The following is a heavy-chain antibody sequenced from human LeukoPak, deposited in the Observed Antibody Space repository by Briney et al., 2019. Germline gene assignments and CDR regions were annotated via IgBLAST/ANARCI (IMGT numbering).Heavy chain of an antibody. D-gene: IGHD1-26*01. J-gene: IGHJ1*01. CDR1: GGSFRGYY. Sequence: SETLSLTCAVYGGSFRGYYWSWIRQPPGKGLERIGEINHSGSTNYNPSLKSRVTISVDTSKNQFSLKLSSVTAADTAVYYCARGTGRLSGSYRQYFQHWGQGTLVTVSS. V-gene: IGHV4-34*01. CDR2: INHSGST. CDR3: ARGTGRLSGSYRQYFQH.